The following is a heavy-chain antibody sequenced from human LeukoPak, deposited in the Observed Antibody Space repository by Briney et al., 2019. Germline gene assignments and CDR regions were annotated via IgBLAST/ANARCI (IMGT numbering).Heavy chain of an antibody. J-gene: IGHJ4*02. D-gene: IGHD3-16*02. CDR3: ARHRRLSNFDY. V-gene: IGHV5-10-1*01. CDR1: GYSFTNYW. Sequence: GESLKISCKGSGYSFTNYWITWVRQMPGKGLEWMGGVDPGDSYIKYSPSFQGHVAISADKSISTAYLHWSSLKASDTAMYYCARHRRLSNFDYRGQGTLVTVSS. CDR2: VDPGDSYI.